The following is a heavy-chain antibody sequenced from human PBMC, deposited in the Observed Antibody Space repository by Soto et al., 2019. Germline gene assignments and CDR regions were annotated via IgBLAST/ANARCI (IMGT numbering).Heavy chain of an antibody. CDR1: GFTFSSYW. D-gene: IGHD2-21*02. CDR3: ANEGRWLAYCGGDCYLD. Sequence: EVQLVESGGGLVQPGGSLRLSCAASGFTFSSYWMHWVRQAPGKGLVWVSRINSDGSSTSYADSVKGRFTISRDNAKNTLYLQMNSLRAEDTAVYYCANEGRWLAYCGGDCYLDWGQGTLVTVSS. J-gene: IGHJ4*02. CDR2: INSDGSST. V-gene: IGHV3-74*01.